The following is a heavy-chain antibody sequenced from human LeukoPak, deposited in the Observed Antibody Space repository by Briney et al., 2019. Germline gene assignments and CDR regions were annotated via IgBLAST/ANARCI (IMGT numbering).Heavy chain of an antibody. D-gene: IGHD6-13*01. CDR3: VRFALSSSLDH. CDR2: IYPGYSDA. V-gene: IGHV5-51*01. CDR1: GSRLTNNW. Sequence: GESLKISCKISGSRLTNNWIGWVRQVPGKGLEWMGLIYPGYSDAKYSPSFQGQVTLSVDTSISTAYLQLGGLRASDTAIYYCVRFALSSSLDHWGQGTLVTVSS. J-gene: IGHJ5*02.